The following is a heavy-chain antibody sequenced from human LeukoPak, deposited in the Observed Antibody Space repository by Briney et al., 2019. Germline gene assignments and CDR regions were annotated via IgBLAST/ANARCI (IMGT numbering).Heavy chain of an antibody. D-gene: IGHD5-12*01. CDR2: ISYDGSNK. CDR3: AKAGGATSRPFDY. V-gene: IGHV3-30*18. Sequence: GGSLRLSCAASGFTFSSYGMHWVRQAPGKGLEWVAVISYDGSNKYYADSVKGRFTISRDNSKNTLYLQMNSLRAEDTAVYYCAKAGGATSRPFDYWGQGTLVTVSS. J-gene: IGHJ4*02. CDR1: GFTFSSYG.